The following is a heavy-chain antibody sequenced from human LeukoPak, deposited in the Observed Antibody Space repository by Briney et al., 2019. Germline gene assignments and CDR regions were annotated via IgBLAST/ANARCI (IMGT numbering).Heavy chain of an antibody. J-gene: IGHJ4*02. CDR1: GFTVSSNY. D-gene: IGHD4-17*01. CDR2: IYSGGST. Sequence: PGGSLRLSCAASGFTVSSNYMSWVRQAPGKGLEWVSVIYSGGSTYYADSVKGRFTISRDNSKNTLYLQMNSLRAEDTAVYYCAKDRKHDYGDYGPDYWGQGTLVTVSS. V-gene: IGHV3-66*01. CDR3: AKDRKHDYGDYGPDY.